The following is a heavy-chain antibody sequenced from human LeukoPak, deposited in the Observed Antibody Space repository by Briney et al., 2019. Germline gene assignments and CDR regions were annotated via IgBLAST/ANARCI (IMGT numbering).Heavy chain of an antibody. V-gene: IGHV4-4*07. J-gene: IGHJ5*02. CDR1: CGSISSYY. CDR2: IYTSGST. CDR3: ARGTYCSGGSCPGRNWFDP. Sequence: PSDTLSLTRTVSCGSISSYYWSWLRQPAGKGREWIGRIYTSGSTIYNPPLKSRVPMSVDTSKNRFSLNVSSVTAAQTAVYYCARGTYCSGGSCPGRNWFDPWGQGTLVTASS. D-gene: IGHD2-15*01.